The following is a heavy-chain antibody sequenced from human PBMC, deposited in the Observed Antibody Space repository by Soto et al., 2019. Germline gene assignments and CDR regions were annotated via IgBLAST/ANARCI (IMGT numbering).Heavy chain of an antibody. Sequence: FMRVCCAASGGTFGGSGMHWVRQASGKGLEWVGHIRSKTNSYATAYAESVKGRFTISRDDSMNTAYLQMNSLKTEDTAVYFCTRQTDSVQWLVVPTDYNFDYWGQGTLVTVSS. CDR1: GGTFGGSG. J-gene: IGHJ4*02. V-gene: IGHV3-73*01. CDR3: TRQTDSVQWLVVPTDYNFDY. D-gene: IGHD6-19*01. CDR2: IRSKTNSYAT.